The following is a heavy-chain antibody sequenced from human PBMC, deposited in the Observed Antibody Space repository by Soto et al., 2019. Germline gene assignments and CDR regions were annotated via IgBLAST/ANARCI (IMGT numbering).Heavy chain of an antibody. CDR3: ARGGSYLFDY. V-gene: IGHV4-4*02. D-gene: IGHD3-10*01. CDR2: IYHSGTA. Sequence: QVQLQESGPGLVSPSGTLSLTCAVSGGSISVNSWWTWVRQPPGKGLEWIGEIYHSGTANYNPSLRRRVTISVDKSKNQFSLKLTSVTAADTAVYFCARGGSYLFDYWGQGTLVTVSS. CDR1: GGSISVNSW. J-gene: IGHJ4*02.